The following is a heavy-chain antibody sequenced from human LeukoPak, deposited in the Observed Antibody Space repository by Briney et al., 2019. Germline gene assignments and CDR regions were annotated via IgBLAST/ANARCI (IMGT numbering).Heavy chain of an antibody. J-gene: IGHJ4*02. Sequence: WVSAISSSGRYMYYADSVKGRFTISRDNANNSLYLQMDSLRAEDTAVYYCAKDVRSDYFDYWGQGTLVTVSS. V-gene: IGHV3-21*01. CDR2: ISSSGRYM. CDR3: AKDVRSDYFDY.